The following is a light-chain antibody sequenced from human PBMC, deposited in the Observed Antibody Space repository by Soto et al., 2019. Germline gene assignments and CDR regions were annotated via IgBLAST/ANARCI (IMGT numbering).Light chain of an antibody. J-gene: IGKJ1*01. CDR1: QDIRNE. V-gene: IGKV1-6*01. CDR3: LQDHNYPRT. CDR2: GVS. Sequence: AIQMTQSPSSLSASVGDRVTITCRVSQDIRNELGWYQQKPGKAPKALIYGVSSLQSGVPSRFSGSGSGTDFTLTISSLQPEDFATYYCLQDHNYPRTFGQGTKVEIK.